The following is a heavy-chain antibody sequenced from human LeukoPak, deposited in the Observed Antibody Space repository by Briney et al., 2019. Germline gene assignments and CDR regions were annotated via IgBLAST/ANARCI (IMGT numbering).Heavy chain of an antibody. CDR1: GGSISSGGYY. D-gene: IGHD3-16*02. CDR2: IYRSGST. J-gene: IGHJ3*02. CDR3: AGNYYVWGSYRYNHWAFDI. Sequence: SETLSLTCTVSGGSISSGGYYWSWIRQPPGKGLEWIGYIYRSGSTYYNPSLKSRVTISVDTSKNQFSLKLSSVTAADTAVYYCAGNYYVWGSYRYNHWAFDIWGQGTMVTVSS. V-gene: IGHV4-30-2*01.